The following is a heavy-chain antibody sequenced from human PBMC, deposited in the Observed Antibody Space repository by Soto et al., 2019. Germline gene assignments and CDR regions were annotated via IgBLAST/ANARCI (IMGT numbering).Heavy chain of an antibody. CDR3: VRVYGEIDY. V-gene: IGHV1-8*02. CDR1: GYTFTNYD. D-gene: IGHD4-17*01. Sequence: QVPLVQSGAEVKKPGASVKVSFKASGYTFTNYDINWVRQATGQGLEWMGWINPKSGNTGYAQQFQGRVIMTRSTSISTGYMELGSLRSGDTAVYYCVRVYGEIDYWGPGTLVTVSS. J-gene: IGHJ4*02. CDR2: INPKSGNT.